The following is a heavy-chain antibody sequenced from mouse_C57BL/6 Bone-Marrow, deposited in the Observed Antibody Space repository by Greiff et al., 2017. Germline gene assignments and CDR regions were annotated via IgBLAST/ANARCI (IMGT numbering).Heavy chain of an antibody. D-gene: IGHD2-10*02. CDR3: ARERVWSFAY. CDR2: IYPGDGDT. Sequence: LMKPGASVKISCKASGYAFSSSWMNWVKQRPGKGLEWIGRIYPGDGDTNYNGKFKGKATLTADKSSSTAYMQLSSLTSEDSAVYFCARERVWSFAYWGQGTLVTVSA. J-gene: IGHJ3*01. CDR1: GYAFSSSW. V-gene: IGHV1-82*01.